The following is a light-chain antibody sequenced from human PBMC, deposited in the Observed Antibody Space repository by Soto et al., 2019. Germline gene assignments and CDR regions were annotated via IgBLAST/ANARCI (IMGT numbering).Light chain of an antibody. CDR2: AAS. CDR1: QSISSY. CDR3: QQYNSYSIT. J-gene: IGKJ5*01. V-gene: IGKV1-5*01. Sequence: IQLTQSPSSLSASVGDRVTITCRASQSISSYLNWYQQKPGKAPKLLIYAASSLQSGVPSRFSGSGSGTECTLTISSLQPDDVATYYCQQYNSYSITLGQGTRLEIK.